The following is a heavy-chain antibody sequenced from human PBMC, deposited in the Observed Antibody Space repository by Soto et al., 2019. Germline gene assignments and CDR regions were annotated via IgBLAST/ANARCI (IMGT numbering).Heavy chain of an antibody. CDR2: TIPISGTS. J-gene: IGHJ4*02. CDR3: ARGGVDTITFDY. V-gene: IGHV1-69*01. D-gene: IGHD4-4*01. CDR1: GGTLTNYL. Sequence: QVQLVQSGADVKKPGSSVKVSCKASGGTLTNYLITWVRQAPGQGLEWMGETIPISGTSNFAQKFQGRVTITAVESTSTAYMELSSLRSEDTAVYYCARGGVDTITFDYWGPGTLVTVSS.